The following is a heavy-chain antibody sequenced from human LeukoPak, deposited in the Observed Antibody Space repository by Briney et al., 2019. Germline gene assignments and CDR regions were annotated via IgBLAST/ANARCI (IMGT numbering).Heavy chain of an antibody. Sequence: AGGSLRLSCAASGFTFSSYGMSWVGQAPGRGLEGVSAISGSGGSTYYADSVKGRFTISRDNSKNTLYLQMNSLRAEDTAVYYCAKKHYDILTGYPYFGYWGQGTLVTVSS. J-gene: IGHJ4*02. CDR2: ISGSGGST. V-gene: IGHV3-23*01. CDR3: AKKHYDILTGYPYFGY. D-gene: IGHD3-9*01. CDR1: GFTFSSYG.